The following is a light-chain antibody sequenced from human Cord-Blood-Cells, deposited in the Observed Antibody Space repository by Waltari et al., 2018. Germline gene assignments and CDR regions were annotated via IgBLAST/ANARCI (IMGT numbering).Light chain of an antibody. Sequence: QSALTQPASVSGSPGQSITISCTGTSRDVGSYNLVSWYQQHPGKAPKLMIYECSKRPSGVSNRFSGSKSGNTASLTISGLQAEDEADYYCCSYAGSSTLVFGGGTKLTVL. CDR2: ECS. V-gene: IGLV2-23*01. CDR1: SRDVGSYNL. J-gene: IGLJ3*02. CDR3: CSYAGSSTLV.